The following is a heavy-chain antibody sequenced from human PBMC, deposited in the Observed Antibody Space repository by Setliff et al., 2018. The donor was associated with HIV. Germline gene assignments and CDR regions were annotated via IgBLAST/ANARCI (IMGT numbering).Heavy chain of an antibody. J-gene: IGHJ4*02. Sequence: GGCLRLSCLTSGFTFGDYALSWFRQAPGKGLEWVAFIRSKVYGGTTEYAASAKGRFAILRDDSTSIAYLQMNSLKTEDTGVYYCSRSLGSYFDSAGYLRYFDYWGQGTQVTVSS. CDR3: SRSLGSYFDSAGYLRYFDY. CDR2: IRSKVYGGTT. D-gene: IGHD3-10*01. V-gene: IGHV3-49*03. CDR1: GFTFGDYA.